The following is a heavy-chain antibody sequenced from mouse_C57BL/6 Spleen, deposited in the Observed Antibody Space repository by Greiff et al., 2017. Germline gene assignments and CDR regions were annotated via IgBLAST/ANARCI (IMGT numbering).Heavy chain of an antibody. D-gene: IGHD2-5*01. CDR1: GYSFTGYY. CDR3: ARYSNYPYFDY. CDR2: INPSTGGT. Sequence: EVKLVESGPELVKPGASVKISCKASGYSFTGYYMNWVKQSPEKSLEWIGEINPSTGGTTYNQKFKAKATLTVDKSSSTAYMQLKSLTSEDSAVYYCARYSNYPYFDYWGQGTTLTVSS. V-gene: IGHV1-42*01. J-gene: IGHJ2*01.